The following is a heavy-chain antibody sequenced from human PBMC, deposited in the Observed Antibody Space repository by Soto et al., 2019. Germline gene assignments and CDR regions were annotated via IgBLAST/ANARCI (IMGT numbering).Heavy chain of an antibody. CDR3: ARVGDDCSTTQCDVIDC. J-gene: IGHJ4*02. Sequence: ASVKVSWKACGYTFTSYSIYWVRQAPGQRLEWMGWINAGNGNAKYSQKFQGRVTITRDTSTSTAYMELSSLRSEDTAVYYCARVGDDCSTTQCDVIDCWGPGPLVRGSS. D-gene: IGHD2-8*01. CDR2: INAGNGNA. V-gene: IGHV1-3*01. CDR1: GYTFTSYS.